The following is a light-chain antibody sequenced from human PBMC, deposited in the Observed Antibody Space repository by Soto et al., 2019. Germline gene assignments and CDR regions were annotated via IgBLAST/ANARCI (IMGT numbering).Light chain of an antibody. CDR2: AAS. V-gene: IGKV1-17*01. CDR1: QGIRND. Sequence: DIQMTQFPSSLSASVGDRVTITCRASQGIRNDLGWYQQKPGKAPKRLIYAASSLQSGVASRFSGRGSGTEFTLAISSLQPEDSATFYCLQHSTYPLTFGQGTKVEIK. J-gene: IGKJ1*01. CDR3: LQHSTYPLT.